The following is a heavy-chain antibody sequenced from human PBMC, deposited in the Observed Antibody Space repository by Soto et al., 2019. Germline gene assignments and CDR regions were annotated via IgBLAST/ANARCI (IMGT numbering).Heavy chain of an antibody. V-gene: IGHV4-39*01. CDR1: GGSISSSSYY. CDR3: ARHRYQLQSGLYYYYYYMDV. CDR2: IYYSGST. J-gene: IGHJ6*03. Sequence: SETLSLTCTVSGGSISSSSYYWGWIRQPPGKGLEWIGSIYYSGSTYYNPSLKSRVTISVDTSKNQFSLKLSSVTAADTTVYYCARHRYQLQSGLYYYYYYMDVWGKGTTVTVSS. D-gene: IGHD2-2*01.